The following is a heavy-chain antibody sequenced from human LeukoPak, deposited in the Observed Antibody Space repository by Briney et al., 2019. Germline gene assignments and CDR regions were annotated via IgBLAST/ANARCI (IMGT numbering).Heavy chain of an antibody. V-gene: IGHV1-69*04. Sequence: SVKVSCKASGGTFTSYAISWVRQAPGQGFEWMGRIIPILGIANYAQKFQGRVTITADKSTSTAYMELSSLRSEDTAVYYCARRARLNLEWELLRRLEPFDYWGQGTLVTVSS. CDR3: ARRARLNLEWELLRRLEPFDY. D-gene: IGHD1-26*01. CDR2: IIPILGIA. CDR1: GGTFTSYA. J-gene: IGHJ4*02.